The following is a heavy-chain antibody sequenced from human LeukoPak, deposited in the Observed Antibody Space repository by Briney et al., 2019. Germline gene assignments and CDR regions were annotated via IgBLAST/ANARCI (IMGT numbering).Heavy chain of an antibody. Sequence: SETLSLTCTVSGGSIRSYYWSWIRQPPGKGLEWVGYISDTRSTNYNPSLKSRVTMSVDTSKNQFSLKLGSVTAADTAVYYCARQRGYSYGPDYWGQGTLVTVSS. CDR2: ISDTRST. D-gene: IGHD5-18*01. V-gene: IGHV4-59*01. CDR3: ARQRGYSYGPDY. CDR1: GGSIRSYY. J-gene: IGHJ4*02.